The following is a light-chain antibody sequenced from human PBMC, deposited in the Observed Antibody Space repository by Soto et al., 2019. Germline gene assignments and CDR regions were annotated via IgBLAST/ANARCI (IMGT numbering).Light chain of an antibody. Sequence: QPVLTQSPSASASLGPSVKITCTLSSGHSSYAIAWHQQQPAPGPRYLMRLNSDGSHTKGAGRPDRFSGSGSGAVRYLTIYSHQSADYDDYSCQTWGTGIWVFGGGTKLTVL. J-gene: IGLJ3*02. V-gene: IGLV4-69*01. CDR1: SGHSSYA. CDR3: QTWGTGIWV. CDR2: LNSDGSH.